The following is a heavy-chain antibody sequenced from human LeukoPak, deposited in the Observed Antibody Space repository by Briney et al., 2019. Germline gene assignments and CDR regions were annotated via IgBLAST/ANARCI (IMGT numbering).Heavy chain of an antibody. Sequence: SETLSLTCTVSGASISSSDYYWGWIRQPPGKGLEWIGSIYHSGSAYYNPSLKSRVTICVDTSKNQFSLKVSSVTVADTAVYYCARHPTFSGYEYYFDNWGQGTLVTVSS. CDR3: ARHPTFSGYEYYFDN. D-gene: IGHD5-12*01. CDR2: IYHSGSA. CDR1: GASISSSDYY. V-gene: IGHV4-39*01. J-gene: IGHJ4*02.